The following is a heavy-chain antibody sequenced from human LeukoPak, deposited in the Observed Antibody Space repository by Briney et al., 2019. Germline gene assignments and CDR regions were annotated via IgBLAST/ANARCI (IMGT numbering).Heavy chain of an antibody. V-gene: IGHV3-23*01. CDR3: AKWGDYDILAGYYDPDY. J-gene: IGHJ4*02. Sequence: GGSLRLSCAASGFTFSNYAMYWVRQAPGKGLEWVSAVSGRDDSTYYADSVKGRFTISRDTSKNTLYLQMNSLRAEDTAVYYCAKWGDYDILAGYYDPDYWGQGTLVTVSS. D-gene: IGHD3-9*01. CDR2: VSGRDDST. CDR1: GFTFSNYA.